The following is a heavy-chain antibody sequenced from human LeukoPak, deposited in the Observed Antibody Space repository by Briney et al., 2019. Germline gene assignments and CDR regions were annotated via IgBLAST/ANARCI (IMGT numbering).Heavy chain of an antibody. CDR2: IYYSGST. CDR3: ARDLYDFWSGFYYFDY. Sequence: SETLSLTCTVSGGSISSSSYYWGWIRQPPGKGLEWIGSIYYSGSTYYNPSLKSRVTISVDTFKNQFSLKLTSVTAADTAVYYCARDLYDFWSGFYYFDYWGQGTLVTVSS. D-gene: IGHD3-3*01. CDR1: GGSISSSSYY. V-gene: IGHV4-39*07. J-gene: IGHJ4*02.